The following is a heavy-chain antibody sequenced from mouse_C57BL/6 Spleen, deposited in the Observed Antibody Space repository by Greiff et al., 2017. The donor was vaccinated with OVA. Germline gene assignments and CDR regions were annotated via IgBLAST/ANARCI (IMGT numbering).Heavy chain of an antibody. CDR3: ARCYGYDGRDFDY. CDR2: IYPRSGNT. V-gene: IGHV1-81*01. J-gene: IGHJ2*01. CDR1: GYTFTSYG. D-gene: IGHD2-2*01. Sequence: VQLQQSGAELVRPGASVKLSCKASGYTFTSYGISWVKQRTVQGLEWIGEIYPRSGNTSYNEKFKGKATLTADKSSSTAYMELRSLTSEDSAVYVCARCYGYDGRDFDYWGQGTTLTVSS.